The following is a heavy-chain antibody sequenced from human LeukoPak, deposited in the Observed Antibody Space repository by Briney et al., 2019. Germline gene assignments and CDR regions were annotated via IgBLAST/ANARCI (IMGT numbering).Heavy chain of an antibody. CDR2: ISYDGSNK. V-gene: IGHV3-30*04. D-gene: IGHD3-10*01. CDR1: GFTFSSYA. J-gene: IGHJ4*02. CDR3: ASPRPGSGSSTLDY. Sequence: PGGSLRLSCAASGFTFSSYAMLWVRQAAGKGLEWVAVISYDGSNKYYADSVKGRFTISRDNAKNSLYLQMNSLRAEDTAVYYCASPRPGSGSSTLDYWGQGTLVTVSS.